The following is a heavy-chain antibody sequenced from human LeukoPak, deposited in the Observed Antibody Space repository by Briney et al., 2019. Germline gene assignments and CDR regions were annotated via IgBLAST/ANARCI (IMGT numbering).Heavy chain of an antibody. CDR2: IFTAGST. Sequence: GGSLRLSCAASGFTFSSSWMHWVRQAPGKGLVWVSVIFTAGSTFYADSVKGRFNISRDNSKNTLYLQMNSLRAEDTAVYYCAKDKTLLWFGELPDWGQGTLVTVSS. CDR1: GFTFSSSW. CDR3: AKDKTLLWFGELPD. D-gene: IGHD3-10*01. V-gene: IGHV3-66*01. J-gene: IGHJ4*02.